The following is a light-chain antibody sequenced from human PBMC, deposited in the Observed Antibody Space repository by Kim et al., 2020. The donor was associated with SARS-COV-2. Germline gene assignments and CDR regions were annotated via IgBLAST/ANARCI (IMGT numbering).Light chain of an antibody. Sequence: DIQMTQSPSSLSASVGDRVTISCRASQSISSYLNWYQQKPGKAPKLLIYAASSLQSGVPSRFSGSASGTDFTLTISSLQPEDFATYYCQQSYSTPLTVGGGTKVDIK. CDR2: AAS. CDR3: QQSYSTPLT. J-gene: IGKJ4*01. CDR1: QSISSY. V-gene: IGKV1-39*01.